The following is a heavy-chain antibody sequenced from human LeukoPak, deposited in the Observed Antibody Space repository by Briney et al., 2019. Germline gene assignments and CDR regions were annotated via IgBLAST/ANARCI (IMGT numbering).Heavy chain of an antibody. CDR1: GGSISSEGYY. CDR3: ARALTIDANDALDI. J-gene: IGHJ3*02. V-gene: IGHV4-30-2*01. CDR2: IYHTGST. D-gene: IGHD3-9*01. Sequence: PSETLSLTCTVSGGSISSEGYYWSWIRQPPGKGLEWIGYIYHTGSTSYNPSLQSRLTISLDRSRKQFSLKLTSVTAADAAMYYCARALTIDANDALDIWGQGTMVTVSS.